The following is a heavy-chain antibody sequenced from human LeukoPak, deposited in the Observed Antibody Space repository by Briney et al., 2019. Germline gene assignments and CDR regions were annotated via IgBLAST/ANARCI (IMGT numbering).Heavy chain of an antibody. V-gene: IGHV4-39*07. Sequence: PSETLSLTCTVSGGSISSSSYYWGWIRQPPGKGLEWIREINHSGSTNYNPSLKSRVTISVDTSKNQFSLKLSSATAADTAVYYCARLGSSWYLANWFDPWGQGTLVTVSS. D-gene: IGHD6-13*01. CDR3: ARLGSSWYLANWFDP. CDR2: INHSGST. CDR1: GGSISSSSYY. J-gene: IGHJ5*02.